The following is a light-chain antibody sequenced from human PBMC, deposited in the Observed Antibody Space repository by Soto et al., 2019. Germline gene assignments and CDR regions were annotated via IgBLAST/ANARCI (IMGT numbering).Light chain of an antibody. Sequence: QSVLTQPASVSGSPGQSITLSCTGTSSDIGGYDYVSWYQRHPGKAPKLIIYDVNNRPSGVSNRFSGSKSGNTASLTLSGLQAEDEADYYCTAYASGSAHVVFGGGTKLTVL. CDR3: TAYASGSAHVV. V-gene: IGLV2-14*01. CDR2: DVN. CDR1: SSDIGGYDY. J-gene: IGLJ2*01.